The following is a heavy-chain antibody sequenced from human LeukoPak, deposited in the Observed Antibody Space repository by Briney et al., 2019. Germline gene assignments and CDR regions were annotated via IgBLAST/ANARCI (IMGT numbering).Heavy chain of an antibody. J-gene: IGHJ6*03. CDR2: IYYSGST. V-gene: IGHV4-59*01. D-gene: IGHD6-6*01. CDR3: ARAISSIAARRGYYYYYMDV. CDR1: GGPISSYY. Sequence: PSETLSLTCTVSGGPISSYYWSWIRQPPGKGLEWIGYIYYSGSTNYNPSLKSRVTISVDTSKNQFSLKLSSVTAADTAVYYCARAISSIAARRGYYYYYMDVWGKGTTVTVSS.